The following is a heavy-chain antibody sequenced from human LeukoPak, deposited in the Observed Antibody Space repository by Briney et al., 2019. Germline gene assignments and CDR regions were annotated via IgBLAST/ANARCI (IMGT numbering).Heavy chain of an antibody. V-gene: IGHV3-21*01. D-gene: IGHD3-22*01. Sequence: GGSLRLSCAASGFTFSSYSMNWVRQAPGKGLEWVSSISSSSGYIYYADSVKGRFTIPRDNAKNSLYLQMNSLRAEDTAVYYCAKTYYYHSSGYHLDSWGQGTLVTVSS. CDR3: AKTYYYHSSGYHLDS. J-gene: IGHJ4*02. CDR2: ISSSSGYI. CDR1: GFTFSSYS.